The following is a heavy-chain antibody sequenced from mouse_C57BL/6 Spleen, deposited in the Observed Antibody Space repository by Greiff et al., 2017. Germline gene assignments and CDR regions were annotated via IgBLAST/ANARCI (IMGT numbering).Heavy chain of an antibody. Sequence: QVQLQQPGAELVRPGSSVKLSCKASGYTFTSYWMDWVKQRPGQGLEWIGNIYPSDSDTRYNQKFKDKATLTVDKSSSTAYMELCSLTSEDSAVYYCARVLGRFAMVYWGQGTSVTVSA. CDR3: ARVLGRFAMVY. CDR2: IYPSDSDT. V-gene: IGHV1-61*01. D-gene: IGHD3-3*01. J-gene: IGHJ4*01. CDR1: GYTFTSYW.